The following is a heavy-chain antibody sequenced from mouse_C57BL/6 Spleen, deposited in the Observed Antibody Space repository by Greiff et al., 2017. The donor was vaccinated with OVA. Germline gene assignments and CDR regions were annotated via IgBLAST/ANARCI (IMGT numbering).Heavy chain of an antibody. CDR2: INPSSGYT. J-gene: IGHJ4*01. CDR3: ARYYSNYDYAMDY. D-gene: IGHD2-5*01. V-gene: IGHV1-7*01. CDR1: GYTFTSYW. Sequence: VQLVESGAELAKPGASVKLSCKASGYTFTSYWMHWVKQRPGQGLEWIGYINPSSGYTKYNQKFKDKATLTADKSSSTAYMQLSSLTYEDSAVYYCARYYSNYDYAMDYWGQGTSVTVSS.